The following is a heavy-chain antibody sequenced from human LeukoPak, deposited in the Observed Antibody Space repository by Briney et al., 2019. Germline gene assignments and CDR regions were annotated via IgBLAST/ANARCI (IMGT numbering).Heavy chain of an antibody. D-gene: IGHD5-18*01. V-gene: IGHV1-8*01. CDR1: GYTFTSYD. CDR2: MNPNSGNT. CDR3: ARGRKYSYGKAPFDC. J-gene: IGHJ4*02. Sequence: ASVKVSCKASGYTFTSYDINWVREATGQGLEWIGWMNPNSGNTGYAQKFQGRVTMTRNTSISTAYMELSSLSSEDTAVYYCARGRKYSYGKAPFDCWGQGTLVTVSS.